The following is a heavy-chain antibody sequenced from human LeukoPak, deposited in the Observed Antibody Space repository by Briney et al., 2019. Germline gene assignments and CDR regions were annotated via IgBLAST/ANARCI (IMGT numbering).Heavy chain of an antibody. CDR2: IHHSGST. V-gene: IGHV4-39*01. CDR1: GGSISSSSYY. Sequence: SETLSLTCTVSGGSISSSSYYWGWIRQPPGRGLEWIGSIHHSGSTYYNPSLKSRVTISVDTPKNQFSLKLNSVTAADTAVYYCARQWLFWGQGTLVTVSS. CDR3: ARQWLF. D-gene: IGHD5-12*01. J-gene: IGHJ4*02.